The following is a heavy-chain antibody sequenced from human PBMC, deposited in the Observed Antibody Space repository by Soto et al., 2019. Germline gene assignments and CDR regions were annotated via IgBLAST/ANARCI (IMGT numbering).Heavy chain of an antibody. Sequence: EVQMLESGGGLVQPGGSLRLSCEASGFTFSTYAMSWVRQAPGKGLEWVSSISGGGGRTYYADSVKGRFTISRDNSKNALYLQLNSLRAEDTAVYYCAKDRRQSAVAGTSDSDYWGQGTLVTVSS. CDR1: GFTFSTYA. D-gene: IGHD6-19*01. CDR2: ISGGGGRT. CDR3: AKDRRQSAVAGTSDSDY. J-gene: IGHJ4*02. V-gene: IGHV3-23*01.